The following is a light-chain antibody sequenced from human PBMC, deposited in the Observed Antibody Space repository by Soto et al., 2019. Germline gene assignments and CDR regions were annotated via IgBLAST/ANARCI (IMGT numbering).Light chain of an antibody. Sequence: DIWFTPSPGPPSLSPGDRGSLSCRASESVRSTYLSWYQQKPGQAPRLLIYGASSRATGIPDRFSGSGSGTDFTLTISRLKPEDFAVYYCQQYGSSPTFGQGTKVDIK. CDR1: ESVRSTY. V-gene: IGKV3-20*01. CDR2: GAS. CDR3: QQYGSSPT. J-gene: IGKJ1*01.